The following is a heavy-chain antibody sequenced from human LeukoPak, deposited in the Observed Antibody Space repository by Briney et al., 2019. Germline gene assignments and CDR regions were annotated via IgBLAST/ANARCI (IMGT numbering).Heavy chain of an antibody. V-gene: IGHV3-33*01. Sequence: QAGGSLRLSCAASGFTFSSYGMHWVRQAPGKGLEWVAVIWYDGSNKYYADSVKGRFTISRDNSKNTLYLQMNSLRAEDTAVYYCARAYLSSGWSRGLDYWGQGTLVTVSS. D-gene: IGHD6-19*01. CDR2: IWYDGSNK. CDR1: GFTFSSYG. CDR3: ARAYLSSGWSRGLDY. J-gene: IGHJ4*02.